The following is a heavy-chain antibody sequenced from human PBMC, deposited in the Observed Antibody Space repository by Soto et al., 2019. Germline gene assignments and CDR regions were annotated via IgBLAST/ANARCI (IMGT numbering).Heavy chain of an antibody. V-gene: IGHV4-38-2*01. Sequence: SETLSLTCAVSGYSISSGYYWGWLRQPPGKGLEWIGSIDHGGSTYYHPSLNSRVTLSIDMTNNHVSLILNSVTAADTAVYYCARVGPWVPYYYDSSPYTFENWFDPRGQGTLVTVSP. CDR1: GYSISSGYY. CDR2: IDHGGST. CDR3: ARVGPWVPYYYDSSPYTFENWFDP. J-gene: IGHJ5*02. D-gene: IGHD3-22*01.